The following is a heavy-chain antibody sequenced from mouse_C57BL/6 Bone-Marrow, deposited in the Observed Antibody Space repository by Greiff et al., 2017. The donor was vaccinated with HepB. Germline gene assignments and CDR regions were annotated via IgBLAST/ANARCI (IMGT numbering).Heavy chain of an antibody. V-gene: IGHV1-69*01. Sequence: QVQLQQPGAELVMPGASVKLSCKASGYTFTSYWMHWVKQRPGQGLEWIGEIDPSDSYTNYNQKFKGKSTLTVDKSSSTAYMQLSSLTSEDSAVYYCASGDLLGNYWGQGTTLTVSS. CDR3: ASGDLLGNY. CDR1: GYTFTSYW. D-gene: IGHD2-1*01. J-gene: IGHJ2*01. CDR2: IDPSDSYT.